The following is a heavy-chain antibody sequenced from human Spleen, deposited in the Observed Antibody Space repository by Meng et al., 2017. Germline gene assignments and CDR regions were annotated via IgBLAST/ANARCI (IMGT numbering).Heavy chain of an antibody. V-gene: IGHV4-34*01. CDR1: GGSFNDYS. D-gene: IGHD4-11*01. J-gene: IGHJ4*02. Sequence: GELNQGVDGLLKPSGPPRLTCVVSGGSFNDYSWSWIRQPPGKGLEWIGEINHSGSTNYNPSLESRATISVDTSQNNLSLKLSSVTAADSAVYYCARGPTTMAHDFDYWGQGTLVTVSS. CDR2: INHSGST. CDR3: ARGPTTMAHDFDY.